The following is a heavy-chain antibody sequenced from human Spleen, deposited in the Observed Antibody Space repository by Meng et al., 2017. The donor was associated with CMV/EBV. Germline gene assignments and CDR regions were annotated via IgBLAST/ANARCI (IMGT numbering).Heavy chain of an antibody. J-gene: IGHJ3*02. V-gene: IGHV4-59*01. CDR3: ARGFADAHAFDI. D-gene: IGHD3-10*01. CDR1: GGSISSYY. CDR2: IYYSGST. Sequence: SETLSLTCSVSGGSISSYYWSWIRQPPGKGLEWIGYIYYSGSTNYNPSLKSRVTMSVDTSKKQFSLKLSSVTAADTALYYCARGFADAHAFDIWGQGTMVTVSS.